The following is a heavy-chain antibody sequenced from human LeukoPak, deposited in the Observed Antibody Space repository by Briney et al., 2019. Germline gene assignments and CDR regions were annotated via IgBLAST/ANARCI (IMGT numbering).Heavy chain of an antibody. Sequence: ASVKVSCKASGYTFNIYGISWARQAPGQGLEWMGWISAYNGDTHYAQRFQGRVALTIDTSTSTAYMELTNLRSDDTAIYYCARDPSNTSGWYTYFDYWGQGTLVTVSS. J-gene: IGHJ4*02. CDR2: ISAYNGDT. V-gene: IGHV1-18*01. CDR3: ARDPSNTSGWYTYFDY. D-gene: IGHD6-19*01. CDR1: GYTFNIYG.